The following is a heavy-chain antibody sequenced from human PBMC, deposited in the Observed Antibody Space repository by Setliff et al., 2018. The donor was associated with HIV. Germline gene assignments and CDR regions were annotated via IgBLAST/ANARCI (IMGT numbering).Heavy chain of an antibody. CDR2: IKEDGSEQ. V-gene: IGHV3-7*05. CDR3: ARDFTDHPYYYMGV. CDR1: GFTFSTYW. Sequence: GGSLRLSCAASGFTFSTYWMSWVRQAPGKGLEWVANIKEDGSEQYYMDSVRGRFTISRDNAQNSLHLQLSSLRAEDTAIYYCARDFTDHPYYYMGVWGKGTTVTVSS. J-gene: IGHJ6*03. D-gene: IGHD2-8*02.